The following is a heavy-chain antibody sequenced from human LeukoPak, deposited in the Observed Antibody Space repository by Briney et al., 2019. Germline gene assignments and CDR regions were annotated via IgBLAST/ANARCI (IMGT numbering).Heavy chain of an antibody. CDR2: ISSSSTI. CDR1: RFTFSSYS. Sequence: GGSLRLSYAASRFTFSSYSMNWVRQAPGKGLEWVSYISSSSTIYYADSVKGRFTISRDNAKNTLYLQMNSLRAEDTAVYYCAKILERELQYYYYGMDVWGQGTSVTVSS. D-gene: IGHD5-24*01. V-gene: IGHV3-48*01. J-gene: IGHJ6*02. CDR3: AKILERELQYYYYGMDV.